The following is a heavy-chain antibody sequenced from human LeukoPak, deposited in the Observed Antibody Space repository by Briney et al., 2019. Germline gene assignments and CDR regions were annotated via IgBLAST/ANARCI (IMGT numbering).Heavy chain of an antibody. CDR2: IKQDGSEK. Sequence: PGGSLRLSCAASGFTFSSYWMSWVRQAPGKGLEWVANIKQDGSEKYYVDSVKGRFTISRDNAKNSLYLQMNSLRAEDTAVYYCARSPHPYNWNDEGAFDIWGQGTKVTVSS. V-gene: IGHV3-7*01. D-gene: IGHD1-1*01. J-gene: IGHJ3*02. CDR3: ARSPHPYNWNDEGAFDI. CDR1: GFTFSSYW.